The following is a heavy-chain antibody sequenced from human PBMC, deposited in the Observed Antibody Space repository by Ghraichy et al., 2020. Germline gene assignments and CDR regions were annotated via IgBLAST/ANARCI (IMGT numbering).Heavy chain of an antibody. CDR2: ISGSGGST. J-gene: IGHJ3*02. V-gene: IGHV3-23*01. Sequence: LSLTCAASGLTFSSSVMSWVRQAPGKGLEWVSAISGSGGSTYYADSVKGRFTISRDNSKNTLYLQMNSLRAEDTAVYYCAKDLSGDYVSFDAFDIWGQGTKVTVSS. D-gene: IGHD4-17*01. CDR1: GLTFSSSV. CDR3: AKDLSGDYVSFDAFDI.